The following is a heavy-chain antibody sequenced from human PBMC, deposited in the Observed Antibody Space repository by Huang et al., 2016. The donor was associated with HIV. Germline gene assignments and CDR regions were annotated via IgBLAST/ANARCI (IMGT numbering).Heavy chain of an antibody. V-gene: IGHV4-59*11. D-gene: IGHD6-13*01. J-gene: IGHJ5*02. CDR1: GGSISSHY. CDR2: IYYSGST. Sequence: QVQLQESGPGLVKPSETLSLTCSVSGGSISSHYWSWLRQPPGKALEWIGSIYYSGSTNSNPYRKSRVTVSVDTCKSQFSLTVTSMTAADWAVYFCAGDSPQPTWGQGTLVTVSS. CDR3: AGDSPQPT.